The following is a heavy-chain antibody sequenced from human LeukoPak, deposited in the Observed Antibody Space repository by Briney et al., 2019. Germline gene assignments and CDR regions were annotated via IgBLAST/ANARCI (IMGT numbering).Heavy chain of an antibody. J-gene: IGHJ4*02. CDR3: ARQRYYYDSSGLTSNFDY. Sequence: ESGGSLRLSCGASGFTFSNYWMSWVRQAPGKGLEWVSAISGSGDRTYHADSVKGRFTTSRDNSKNTLYLQMNSLRAEDTAVYYCARQRYYYDSSGLTSNFDYWGQGTLVTVSS. V-gene: IGHV3-23*01. CDR1: GFTFSNYW. CDR2: ISGSGDRT. D-gene: IGHD3-22*01.